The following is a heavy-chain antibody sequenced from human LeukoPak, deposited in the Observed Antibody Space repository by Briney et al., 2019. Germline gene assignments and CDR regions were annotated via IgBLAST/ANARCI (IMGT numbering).Heavy chain of an antibody. V-gene: IGHV3-53*01. Sequence: GGSLRLSCAASGFTVSRNYMSWVRQAPGKGLEWVSIIYSGGDTYYGDSVKGRFTISRDISKNTLYLQMNNLRAEDTAFYYCARSPPVSPFDYWGQGTLVTVSS. CDR3: ARSPPVSPFDY. CDR1: GFTVSRNY. CDR2: IYSGGDT. J-gene: IGHJ4*02.